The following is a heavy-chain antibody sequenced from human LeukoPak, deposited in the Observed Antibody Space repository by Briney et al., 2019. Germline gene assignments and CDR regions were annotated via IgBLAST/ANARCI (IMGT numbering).Heavy chain of an antibody. J-gene: IGHJ6*02. Sequence: PGGSLRLSCTASGFTFGDHAMTWVRQAPGKGLEWVAIIRRKNYRGTAEYAASVRGRFTISRYDSKSIAYLQMNSLETGDTAVYYCARGPIDVWRYYGMDVWGQGTTVTVSS. CDR3: ARGPIDVWRYYGMDV. CDR2: IRRKNYRGTA. CDR1: GFTFGDHA. V-gene: IGHV3-49*04. D-gene: IGHD2-8*01.